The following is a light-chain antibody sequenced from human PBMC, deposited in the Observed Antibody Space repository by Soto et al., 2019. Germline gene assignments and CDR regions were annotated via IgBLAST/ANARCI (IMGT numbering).Light chain of an antibody. CDR1: QSLLESNGYNY. V-gene: IGKV2-28*01. CDR2: LGS. Sequence: DIVMTQSPLSLPVTPGEPAAISCWSSQSLLESNGYNYLDWYLQKPGQSPQLLIYLGSNRASGVPDRFSGSGSGTDFTLKISRVEAEDVGVYYCMQALQTPLTFGGGTKVDIK. J-gene: IGKJ4*01. CDR3: MQALQTPLT.